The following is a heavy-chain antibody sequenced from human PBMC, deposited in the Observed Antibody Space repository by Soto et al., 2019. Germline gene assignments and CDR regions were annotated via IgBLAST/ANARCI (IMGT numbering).Heavy chain of an antibody. V-gene: IGHV4-4*07. J-gene: IGHJ4*02. CDR2: IYTSGST. CDR1: GGSISNYY. CDR3: ARERREEIHDGYDIDY. D-gene: IGHD5-12*01. Sequence: SETLSLTCTVSGGSISNYYWSWIRQPAGKGLQWIGRIYTSGSTDYNPSLKSRVTISIDTSKNQFSLKVTSMTAADTAVYYCARERREEIHDGYDIDYWGQGTLVTVSS.